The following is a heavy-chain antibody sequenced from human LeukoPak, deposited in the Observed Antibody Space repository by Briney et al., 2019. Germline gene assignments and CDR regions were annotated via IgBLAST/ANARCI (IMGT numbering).Heavy chain of an antibody. Sequence: PGGSLRLSCVVSGFNLDNFAMHWVRQPLGKGLEWVAVISHDGRTKYYADSMKGRITISRDNSKNTLFLQMNNLRSEDTAVYFCARPSPPGDGYNPPDHWGQGTLVTVSS. J-gene: IGHJ4*02. CDR2: ISHDGRTK. V-gene: IGHV3-30*04. CDR1: GFNLDNFA. D-gene: IGHD5-24*01. CDR3: ARPSPPGDGYNPPDH.